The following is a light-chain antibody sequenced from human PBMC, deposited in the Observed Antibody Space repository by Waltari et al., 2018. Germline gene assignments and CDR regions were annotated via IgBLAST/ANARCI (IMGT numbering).Light chain of an antibody. CDR2: ETS. Sequence: AIQMTMAPSSLSASAAEAHAITCRASQGFSTYLNWYQQKPGKPPKRLIYETSNLESGVPSRFSGSGSGTDFTLTISSLQPEDFATYYCLQYNSHPWTFGQGTKLEIK. V-gene: IGKV1-13*02. CDR3: LQYNSHPWT. J-gene: IGKJ1*01. CDR1: QGFSTY.